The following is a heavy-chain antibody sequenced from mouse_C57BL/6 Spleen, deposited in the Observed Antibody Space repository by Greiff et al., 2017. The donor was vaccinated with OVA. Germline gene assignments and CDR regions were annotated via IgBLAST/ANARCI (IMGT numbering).Heavy chain of an antibody. V-gene: IGHV5-4*01. CDR2: ISDGGSYT. CDR3: ARDGDYYGSRNYFDY. CDR1: GFTFSSYA. J-gene: IGHJ2*01. Sequence: EVMLVESGGGLVKPGGSLKLSCAASGFTFSSYAMSWVRQTPEKRLEWVATISDGGSYTYYPDNVKGRFTISRDNAKNNLYLQMSHLKSEDTARYYCARDGDYYGSRNYFDYWGQGTTLTVSS. D-gene: IGHD1-1*01.